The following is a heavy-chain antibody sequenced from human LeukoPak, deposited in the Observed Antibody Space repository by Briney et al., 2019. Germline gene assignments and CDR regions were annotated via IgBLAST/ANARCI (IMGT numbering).Heavy chain of an antibody. CDR2: ISSSSSYI. V-gene: IGHV3-21*01. CDR3: ARDLTSSGSHNAFDI. Sequence: PGGSLRLSCAASGLTFNTYSMNWVRQAPGKGLEWVSSISSSSSYIYYADSVKGRFTISGDNAKNSLYLQMNSLRAEDTAVYYCARDLTSSGSHNAFDIWGQGTMVTVSS. CDR1: GLTFNTYS. D-gene: IGHD1-26*01. J-gene: IGHJ3*02.